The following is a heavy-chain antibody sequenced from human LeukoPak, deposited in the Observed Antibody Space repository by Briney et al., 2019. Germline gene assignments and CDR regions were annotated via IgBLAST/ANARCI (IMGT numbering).Heavy chain of an antibody. CDR3: AAYCGGDCYSDTNFDY. J-gene: IGHJ4*02. CDR2: IYHSGST. CDR1: GYSISSGYY. Sequence: SETLSLTCTVSGYSISSGYYWGWIRQPPGKGLEWIGSIYHSGSTYYNPSLKSRVTISVDTSKNQFSLKLSSVTAADTAVYYCAAYCGGDCYSDTNFDYWGQGTLVTVPS. D-gene: IGHD2-21*01. V-gene: IGHV4-38-2*02.